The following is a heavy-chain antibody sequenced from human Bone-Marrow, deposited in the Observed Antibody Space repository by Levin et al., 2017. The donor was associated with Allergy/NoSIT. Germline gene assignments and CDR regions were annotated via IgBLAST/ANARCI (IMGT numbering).Heavy chain of an antibody. CDR3: ATEPPLVVVPAAPYHYYGMDI. D-gene: IGHD2-2*01. J-gene: IGHJ6*02. CDR2: IKQDGSEK. Sequence: GGSLRLSCAASGFTFSSYWMSWVRQAPGKGLEWVANIKQDGSEKYYVDSVKGRFTISRDNAKNSLYLQMNSLRAEDTAVYYCATEPPLVVVPAAPYHYYGMDIWGQGTTVTVAS. CDR1: GFTFSSYW. V-gene: IGHV3-7*01.